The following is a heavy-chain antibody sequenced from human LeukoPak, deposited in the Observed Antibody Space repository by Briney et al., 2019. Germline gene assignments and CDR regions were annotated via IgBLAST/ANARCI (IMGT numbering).Heavy chain of an antibody. V-gene: IGHV3-23*01. CDR3: ATTLLPMTVNWFDP. CDR2: ISGSGGST. CDR1: GFTFSSYA. Sequence: GGSLRLSCAASGFTFSSYAMSWVRQAPGKGLEWVSAISGSGGSTYYADSVKGRFTISRDNSKNTLYLQMNSLRAEDTAVYYCATTLLPMTVNWFDPWGQGTLVTVSS. D-gene: IGHD3-3*01. J-gene: IGHJ5*02.